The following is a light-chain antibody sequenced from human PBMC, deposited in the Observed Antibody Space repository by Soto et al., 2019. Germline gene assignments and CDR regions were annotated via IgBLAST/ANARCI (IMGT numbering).Light chain of an antibody. J-gene: IGLJ1*01. CDR1: SSDVGGYNY. CDR3: SSYTTSNTRQIV. CDR2: DVS. Sequence: QSVLTQPASVSGSPGQSITISCTGTSSDVGGYNYVSWYQHHPGKASKLIIYDVSNRPSGVSIRFSGSKSDNMASLTISGLQPEDEADYHCSSYTTSNTRQIVFGTGTKVTVL. V-gene: IGLV2-14*03.